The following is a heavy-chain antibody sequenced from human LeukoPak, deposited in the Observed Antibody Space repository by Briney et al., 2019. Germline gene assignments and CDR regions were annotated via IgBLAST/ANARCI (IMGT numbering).Heavy chain of an antibody. CDR3: ARGMVSPDY. Sequence: PGGSLRLSCAASGFTFSGYAMHWVRQAPGKGLEYVSAISSNGGSTYYANSVKGRFTISRDNSKNTLYLQMGSLRAEDMAVYYCARGMVSPDYWGQGTLVTVSS. D-gene: IGHD5-18*01. CDR2: ISSNGGST. CDR1: GFTFSGYA. V-gene: IGHV3-64*01. J-gene: IGHJ4*02.